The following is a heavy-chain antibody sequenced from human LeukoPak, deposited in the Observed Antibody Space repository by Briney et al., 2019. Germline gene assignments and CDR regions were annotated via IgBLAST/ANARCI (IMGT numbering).Heavy chain of an antibody. D-gene: IGHD6-13*01. Sequence: ASVKGFFKASWLPLPSHYIHLVRPAPGQRVGWMGIINPSGGSTSYAQKFQGRVTMTRDTSTSTVYMELSSLRSEDTAVYYCARDMAAAGPETPNFDYWGQGTLVTVSS. J-gene: IGHJ4*02. CDR2: INPSGGST. V-gene: IGHV1-46*01. CDR3: ARDMAAAGPETPNFDY. CDR1: WLPLPSHY.